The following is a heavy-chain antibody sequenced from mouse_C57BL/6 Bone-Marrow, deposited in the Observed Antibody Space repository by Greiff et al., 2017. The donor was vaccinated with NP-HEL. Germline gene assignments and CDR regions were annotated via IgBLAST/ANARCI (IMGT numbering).Heavy chain of an antibody. V-gene: IGHV5-12*01. CDR3: ARHGYYGNYGAMDY. CDR1: GFTFSDYY. Sequence: EVKVVESGGGLVQPGGSLKLSCAASGFTFSDYYMYWVRQTPEKRLEWVAYISNGGGSTYYPDTVKGRFTISRDNAKNTLYLQMSRLKSEDTAMYYCARHGYYGNYGAMDYWGQGTSVTVSS. D-gene: IGHD2-1*01. CDR2: ISNGGGST. J-gene: IGHJ4*01.